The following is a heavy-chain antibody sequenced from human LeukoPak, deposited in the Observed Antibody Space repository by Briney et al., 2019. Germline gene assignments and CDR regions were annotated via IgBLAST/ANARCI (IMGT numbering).Heavy chain of an antibody. CDR1: GITLRKYG. CDR2: LSDSGART. D-gene: IGHD1-1*01. CDR3: ARTGGISLFDY. V-gene: IGHV3-23*01. J-gene: IGHJ4*02. Sequence: GGSLRLSCAVSGITLRKYGMSWVRQAPGKGLEWVAGLSDSGARTNYADSVKGRFIISRDNAKNTLYLQMNSLRAEDTAVYYCARTGGISLFDYWGQGTLVTVSS.